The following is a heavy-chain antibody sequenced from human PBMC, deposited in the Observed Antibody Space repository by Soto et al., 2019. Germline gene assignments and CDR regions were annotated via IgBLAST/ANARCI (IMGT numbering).Heavy chain of an antibody. CDR1: GFTFSSYA. J-gene: IGHJ1*01. Sequence: GGSLRLSCAASGFTFSSYAMHWVRQAPGKGLEWVAVISYDGSNKYYADSVKGRFTISRDNSKNTLYLQMNSPRAEDTAVYYCAKDQSWFGELLGYFQHWGQGTLVTVSS. V-gene: IGHV3-30-3*01. CDR2: ISYDGSNK. CDR3: AKDQSWFGELLGYFQH. D-gene: IGHD3-10*01.